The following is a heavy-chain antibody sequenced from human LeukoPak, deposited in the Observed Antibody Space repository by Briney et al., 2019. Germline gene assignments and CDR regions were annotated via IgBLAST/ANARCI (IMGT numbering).Heavy chain of an antibody. Sequence: GGSLRLSCAASGFIFSNYWMHWVRQAPGKGLVWVSRIKNDGTNTVYADSVKGRFTISRDNAKNSLYLQMNSLRAEDTAVYYCARAPDYGDSFDYWGQGTLVTVSS. CDR2: IKNDGTNT. D-gene: IGHD4-17*01. CDR3: ARAPDYGDSFDY. V-gene: IGHV3-74*01. J-gene: IGHJ4*02. CDR1: GFIFSNYW.